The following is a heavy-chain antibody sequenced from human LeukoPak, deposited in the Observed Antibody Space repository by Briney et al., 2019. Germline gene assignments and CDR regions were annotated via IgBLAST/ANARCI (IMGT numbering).Heavy chain of an antibody. CDR1: GFTFSSYA. D-gene: IGHD3-10*01. Sequence: GGSLRLSCAASGFTFSSYAMHWVRQAPGKGPEWVAVISYDGSNKYYADSVKGRLTISRDNSKNTLYLQMNSLRAEDTAVYYCAREEKWFGELFFDYWGQGTLVTVSS. CDR2: ISYDGSNK. J-gene: IGHJ4*02. CDR3: AREEKWFGELFFDY. V-gene: IGHV3-30*04.